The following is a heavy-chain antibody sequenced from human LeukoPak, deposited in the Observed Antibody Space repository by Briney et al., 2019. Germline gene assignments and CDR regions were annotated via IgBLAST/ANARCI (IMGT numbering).Heavy chain of an antibody. J-gene: IGHJ3*02. CDR3: ARDQSPYYDSSNDAFDI. CDR1: GGSISSGSYY. V-gene: IGHV4-61*02. CDR2: IYTSGST. Sequence: SETLSLTCTVSGGSISSGSYYWSWIRQPAGKGLEWIGRIYTSGSTNYNPSLKSRVTISVDTSKNQFSLKLSSVTAADTAVYYCARDQSPYYDSSNDAFDIWGQGTMVTVSS. D-gene: IGHD3-22*01.